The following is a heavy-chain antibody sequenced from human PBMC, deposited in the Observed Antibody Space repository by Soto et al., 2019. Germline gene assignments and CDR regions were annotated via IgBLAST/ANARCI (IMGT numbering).Heavy chain of an antibody. CDR3: ARGRLYSSGWPI. Sequence: QVQLQQWGAGLLKPSETLSLTCAVYGGSFSGYYLSWIRQHPGKGLEWIGEINHSGSTNYNPSLKSRVTISVDTSKNQFSLKLSSVTAADTAVYYCARGRLYSSGWPIWGQGTLVTVSS. CDR2: INHSGST. D-gene: IGHD6-19*01. V-gene: IGHV4-34*01. CDR1: GGSFSGYY. J-gene: IGHJ4*02.